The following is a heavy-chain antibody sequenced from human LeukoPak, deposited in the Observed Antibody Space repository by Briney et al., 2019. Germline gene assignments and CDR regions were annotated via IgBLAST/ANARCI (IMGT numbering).Heavy chain of an antibody. CDR1: GFTFSSYW. CDR2: IKQDESET. Sequence: GGSLRLSCAASGFTFSSYWMSWVRQAPGKGLEWVANIKQDESETYYVDSVKGRFTISRDNAKNSLSLQMNSLRAEDTAVYYCARDVRDYDFWSGNSYYYMDVWGKGTTVTVSS. CDR3: ARDVRDYDFWSGNSYYYMDV. V-gene: IGHV3-7*01. D-gene: IGHD3-3*01. J-gene: IGHJ6*03.